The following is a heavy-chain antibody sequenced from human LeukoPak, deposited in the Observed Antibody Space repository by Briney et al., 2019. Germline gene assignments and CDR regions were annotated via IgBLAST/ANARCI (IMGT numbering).Heavy chain of an antibody. CDR3: ARDLGLRVYSSSSYYFDY. Sequence: GGSLRLSCAASGFTFSSYSMNWVRQAPGKGLEWVSSISSSSSYIYYADSVKGRFTISRDNAKNSLYLQINSLRAEDTAVYYCARDLGLRVYSSSSYYFDYWGQGTLVTVSS. CDR2: ISSSSSYI. CDR1: GFTFSSYS. D-gene: IGHD6-6*01. J-gene: IGHJ4*02. V-gene: IGHV3-21*01.